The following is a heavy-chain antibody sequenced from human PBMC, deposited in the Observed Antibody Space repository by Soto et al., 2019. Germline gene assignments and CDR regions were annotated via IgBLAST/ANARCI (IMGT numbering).Heavy chain of an antibody. D-gene: IGHD4-17*01. J-gene: IGHJ4*02. CDR1: GYTFSGYA. CDR2: ISAYNGNT. Sequence: QVQLVQSGAEVKKPGASVKVSCKASGYTFSGYAMGWVRQAPGQGLEWMGWISAYNGNTDYAQKFQGRVTMTTDTSTSTAYMELRSLTSDDTAVYYCARPFGDYGVYAWSLRYWGQGTLVTVSS. V-gene: IGHV1-18*01. CDR3: ARPFGDYGVYAWSLRY.